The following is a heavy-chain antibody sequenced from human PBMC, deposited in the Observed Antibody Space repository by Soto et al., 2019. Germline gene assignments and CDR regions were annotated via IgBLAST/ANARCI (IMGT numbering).Heavy chain of an antibody. Sequence: GGSLRLSCAASGFAFGNYAMDWVRQAPGKGLEWVSGIRGSGGSTYYADSVKGQFTISRDNSKNTLYLQMNSLRAEDTAVYYCAKEDFDNSGRLECWGQGTLVTVSS. CDR2: IRGSGGST. V-gene: IGHV3-23*01. D-gene: IGHD3-22*01. J-gene: IGHJ4*02. CDR3: AKEDFDNSGRLEC. CDR1: GFAFGNYA.